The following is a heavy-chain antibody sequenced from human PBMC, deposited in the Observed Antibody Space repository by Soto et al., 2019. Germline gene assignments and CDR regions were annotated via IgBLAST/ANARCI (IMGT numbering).Heavy chain of an antibody. J-gene: IGHJ6*02. CDR3: ARGKGMEENYFYYGMDI. CDR1: GYTFSTYG. CDR2: LNGGTGQT. V-gene: IGHV1-3*01. Sequence: QVQVVQSGAEVKKPGASVKVSCKASGYTFSTYGMHWVRQAPGQSLEWMGWLNGGTGQTRYSQRFQDRVIITGDTSASTGYMELRSQRSEDTAVYYCARGKGMEENYFYYGMDIWGQGTTVTVSS. D-gene: IGHD3-10*01.